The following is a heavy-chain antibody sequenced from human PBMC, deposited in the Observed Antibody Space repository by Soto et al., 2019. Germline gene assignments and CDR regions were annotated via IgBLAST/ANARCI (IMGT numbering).Heavy chain of an antibody. V-gene: IGHV1-46*03. CDR1: GYTFTSYY. Sequence: ASVKVSCKASGYTFTSYYMHWVRQAPGQGLEWMGIINPSGGSTSYAQKFQGRVTMTRDTSTSTVYMELSSLRSEDTAVYYCARDRMIGRVVVAAITFRYWGQGTLVTVS. CDR3: ARDRMIGRVVVAAITFRY. D-gene: IGHD2-15*01. J-gene: IGHJ4*02. CDR2: INPSGGST.